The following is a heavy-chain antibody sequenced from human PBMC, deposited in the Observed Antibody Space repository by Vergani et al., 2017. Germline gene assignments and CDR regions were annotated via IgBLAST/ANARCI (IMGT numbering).Heavy chain of an antibody. CDR1: GFSFDSHG. CDR3: AKEGGGYCSGGTCYPEY. D-gene: IGHD2-15*01. V-gene: IGHV3-30*02. CDR2: IRSDESRR. Sequence: VQLVESGGGVVQRGGSLRLSCVSSGFSFDSHGMYWVRQAPGKGLEWVASIRSDESRRYYGDSMEGPFTISRDNSKNTLYLQMKSLRPEDTAVYYCAKEGGGYCSGGTCYPEYWGQGTLVIVSS. J-gene: IGHJ4*02.